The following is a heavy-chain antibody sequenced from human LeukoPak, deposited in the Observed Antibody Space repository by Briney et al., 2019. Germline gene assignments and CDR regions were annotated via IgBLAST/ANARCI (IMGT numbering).Heavy chain of an antibody. CDR2: IFPSGGEI. Sequence: GGSLRLSCAASGFTFSSYAMSWVRQPPGKGLEWVSSIFPSGGEIHYADSVRGRFTISRDNSKSLLSLQMNSLRAEDTAIYYCATYRQVLLPFESWGQGTPVTVSS. J-gene: IGHJ4*02. CDR1: GFTFSSYA. CDR3: ATYRQVLLPFES. V-gene: IGHV3-23*01. D-gene: IGHD5-18*01.